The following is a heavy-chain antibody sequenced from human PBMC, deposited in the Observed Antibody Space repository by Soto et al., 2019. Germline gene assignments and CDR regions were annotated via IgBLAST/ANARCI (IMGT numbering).Heavy chain of an antibody. V-gene: IGHV3-23*01. D-gene: IGHD1-26*01. CDR1: GFTFSSYA. J-gene: IGHJ5*02. CDR3: AKDIGSGSYKGNGFPP. Sequence: EVQLLESGGGLVQPGGSLRLSCAASGFTFSSYAMSWVRQAPGKGLEWVSAISGSGGSTYYADSVKGRFTISRDNSKNTLFLKRNSVRAEETAVYYCAKDIGSGSYKGNGFPPWGQGPLVTVPP. CDR2: ISGSGGST.